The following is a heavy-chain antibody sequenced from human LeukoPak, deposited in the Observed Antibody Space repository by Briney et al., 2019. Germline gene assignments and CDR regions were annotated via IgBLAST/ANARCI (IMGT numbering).Heavy chain of an antibody. Sequence: SQTLSLTCAISGDSASSNISAWNWIRQSPSRGLEWLGRTYYRSKWYNDYAVSVKSRITINPDTSKNQFSLQLNSVTPEDTAVYYCARYVLLWFGETIEAYGMDVWGQGTTVTVSS. CDR2: TYYRSKWYN. V-gene: IGHV6-1*01. D-gene: IGHD3-10*01. CDR1: GDSASSNISA. J-gene: IGHJ6*02. CDR3: ARYVLLWFGETIEAYGMDV.